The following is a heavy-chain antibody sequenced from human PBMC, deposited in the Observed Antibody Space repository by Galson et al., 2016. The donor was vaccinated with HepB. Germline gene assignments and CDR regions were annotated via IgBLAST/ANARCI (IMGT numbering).Heavy chain of an antibody. V-gene: IGHV4-4*02. J-gene: IGHJ4*02. CDR3: ARGTLGTTATMAFDY. D-gene: IGHD1/OR15-1a*01. Sequence: TLSLTCAVSGDSITNNYWWSWLRQSPGKGLEWLGEIYETGTANYNPSFTSRATISVDKSKNQISLRLASVTAADTAMYYCARGTLGTTATMAFDYWGQGTLVTVSS. CDR2: IYETGTA. CDR1: GDSITNNYW.